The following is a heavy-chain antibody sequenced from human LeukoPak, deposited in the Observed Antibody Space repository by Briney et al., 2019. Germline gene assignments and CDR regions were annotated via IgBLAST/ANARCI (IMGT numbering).Heavy chain of an antibody. J-gene: IGHJ4*02. V-gene: IGHV4-59*01. D-gene: IGHD2-21*02. CDR2: IYYSGST. CDR3: ARVRMTQSDY. CDR1: GGSISSYY. Sequence: SETLSLTCTVSGGSISSYYWSWIRQPPGKGLEWIGYIYYSGSTNYNPSLKSRVTISVDASKNQFSLKLSSVTAADTAVYYCARVRMTQSDYWGQGTLVTVSS.